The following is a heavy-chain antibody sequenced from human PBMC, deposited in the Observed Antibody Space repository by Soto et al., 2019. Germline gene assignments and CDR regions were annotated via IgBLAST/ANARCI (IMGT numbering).Heavy chain of an antibody. CDR3: AKDQNDPPAYGMDV. CDR2: ISWDGGST. J-gene: IGHJ6*02. CDR1: GFTFDDYT. V-gene: IGHV3-43*01. Sequence: GGSLRLSCAASGFTFDDYTMHWVRQAPGKGLEWVSLISWDGGSTYYADSVKGRFTISRDNSKNSLYPQMNSLRTEDTVLYYCAKDQNDPPAYGMDVWGQGTTVTVSS.